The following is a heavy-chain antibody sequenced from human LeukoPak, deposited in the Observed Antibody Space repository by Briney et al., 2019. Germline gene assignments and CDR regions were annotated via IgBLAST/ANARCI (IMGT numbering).Heavy chain of an antibody. CDR2: INPNSGGT. CDR1: GYTFTGFY. J-gene: IGHJ5*02. Sequence: ASVKVSCKASGYTFTGFYMHWVRQAPGQGLEWMGWINPNSGGTNYAQKFQGRVTMTRDTSISTAYMELSRLRSDDTAVYYCARGYCSSTSCYFWFDPWGQGSLVTVSS. D-gene: IGHD2-2*01. CDR3: ARGYCSSTSCYFWFDP. V-gene: IGHV1-2*02.